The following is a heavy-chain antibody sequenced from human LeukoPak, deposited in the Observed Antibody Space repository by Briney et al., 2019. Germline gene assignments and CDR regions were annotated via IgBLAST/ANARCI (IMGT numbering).Heavy chain of an antibody. CDR1: GFTFSSYA. D-gene: IGHD2-2*01. CDR2: ISGSGGST. Sequence: GGSLRLSCAASGFTFSSYAMSWVRQAPGKGLEWVSAISGSGGSTYCADSVKGRFTISRDNSKNTLYLQMNSLRAEDTAVYYCAKVVVPAARLYYFDYWGQGTLVTVSS. V-gene: IGHV3-23*01. J-gene: IGHJ4*02. CDR3: AKVVVPAARLYYFDY.